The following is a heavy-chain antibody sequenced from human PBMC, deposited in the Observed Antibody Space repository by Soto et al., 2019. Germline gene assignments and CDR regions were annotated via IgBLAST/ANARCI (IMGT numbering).Heavy chain of an antibody. Sequence: EMQLVQSGAEVKKPGESLKISCEGSGYSFTSYWIAWVRQMPGKGLEWMGIIYPGDSDTRYSPSFQGQVTISADKSIRTVYLQWSSLKASDTAMYFCARLAWNFYKTGDVWGQGTTVTVSS. J-gene: IGHJ6*02. CDR2: IYPGDSDT. V-gene: IGHV5-51*01. D-gene: IGHD3-10*01. CDR1: GYSFTSYW. CDR3: ARLAWNFYKTGDV.